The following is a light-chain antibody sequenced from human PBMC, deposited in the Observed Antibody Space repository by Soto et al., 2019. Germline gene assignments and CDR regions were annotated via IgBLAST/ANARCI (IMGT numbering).Light chain of an antibody. V-gene: IGKV1-39*01. CDR3: QQSYSTPLT. CDR1: QSISSH. CDR2: AAS. J-gene: IGKJ2*01. Sequence: DIQMTQSPSSLSASVGDRVTITCRASQSISSHLNWYQKKPGKAPTLLIYAASSLQSGVPSRFSGGGSGTYFTLSISSLQPEDFATYYCQQSYSTPLTFGLGTKLEIK.